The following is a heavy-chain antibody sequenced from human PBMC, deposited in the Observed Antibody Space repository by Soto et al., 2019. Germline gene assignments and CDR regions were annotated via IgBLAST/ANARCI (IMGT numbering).Heavy chain of an antibody. CDR3: ARGYYYDSSGPNFDH. V-gene: IGHV3-30-3*01. CDR1: GFTFSSYA. CDR2: ISYDGSNK. J-gene: IGHJ4*02. D-gene: IGHD3-22*01. Sequence: QVQLVESGGGVVQPGRSLRLSCAASGFTFSSYAMHWVRQAPGKGLEWVAVISYDGSNKYYADSVKGRFTISRDNSKNTLYLQMNSLRAEDTAVYYCARGYYYDSSGPNFDHWGQGTLVTVSS.